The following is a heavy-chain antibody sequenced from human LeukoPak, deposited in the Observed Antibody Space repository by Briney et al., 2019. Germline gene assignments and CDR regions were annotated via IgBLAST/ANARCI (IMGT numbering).Heavy chain of an antibody. Sequence: GESLKISCKGSGYSFTSYWISWVRQMPGKGLEWMGRIDPSDSYTNYSPSFQGHVTISADKSISTAYLQWSSLKASDTAMYYCARSASSTVTTHYYYYGVDVWGQGTTVTVSS. J-gene: IGHJ6*02. CDR3: ARSASSTVTTHYYYYGVDV. CDR1: GYSFTSYW. CDR2: IDPSDSYT. D-gene: IGHD4-17*01. V-gene: IGHV5-10-1*01.